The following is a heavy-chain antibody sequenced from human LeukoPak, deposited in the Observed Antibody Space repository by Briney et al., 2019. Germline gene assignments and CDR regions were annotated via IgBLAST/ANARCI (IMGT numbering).Heavy chain of an antibody. CDR2: ISSSGSTI. CDR1: GFTFSSYE. CDR3: ASTFSSGWYYFDY. J-gene: IGHJ4*02. Sequence: GGSLRLSCAASGFTFSSYEMNWVRQAPGKGLEWVSYISSSGSTIYYADSVKGRFTISRDNAKNSLYLQMNSLRAEDTAVYYCASTFSSGWYYFDYWGQGTLVTVSS. V-gene: IGHV3-48*03. D-gene: IGHD6-19*01.